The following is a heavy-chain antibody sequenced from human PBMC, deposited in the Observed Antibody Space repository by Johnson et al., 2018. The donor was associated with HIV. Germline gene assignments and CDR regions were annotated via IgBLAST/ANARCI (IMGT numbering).Heavy chain of an antibody. CDR3: AFPTGATTAFDI. D-gene: IGHD5-24*01. CDR1: GITVNTNY. Sequence: VQLVESGGGLVQSGGSLRLSCAASGITVNTNYMSWVRRAPGKGLEWVSVIFSVGNTYYADSVKGRFTISRDNSKNTLYLQMNSLRAEDTAVYYCAFPTGATTAFDIWGQGTMVTVSS. J-gene: IGHJ3*02. CDR2: IFSVGNT. V-gene: IGHV3-66*01.